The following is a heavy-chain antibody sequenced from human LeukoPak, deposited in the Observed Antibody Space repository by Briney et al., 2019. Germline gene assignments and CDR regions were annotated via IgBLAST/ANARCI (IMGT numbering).Heavy chain of an antibody. CDR3: ARAEKRENYYDSSGYDVRTFYY. Sequence: SQTLSLTCTVSGGSFSSGDYYWSWIPQPPGKGLEWVGYIYYSGSTYYNPSLKSRVTISVDTSKTQFSLKLSSLTATDTAVYYCARAEKRENYYDSSGYDVRTFYYWGQGTLVTVSS. D-gene: IGHD3-22*01. CDR1: GGSFSSGDYY. J-gene: IGHJ4*02. CDR2: IYYSGST. V-gene: IGHV4-30-4*08.